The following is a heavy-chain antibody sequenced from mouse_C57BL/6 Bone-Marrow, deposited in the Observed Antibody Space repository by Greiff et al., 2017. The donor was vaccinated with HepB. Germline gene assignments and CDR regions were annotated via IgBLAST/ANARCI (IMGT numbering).Heavy chain of an antibody. CDR3: ARWDSGPFDY. CDR1: GYSITSYY. D-gene: IGHD3-2*02. CDR2: ISYSGST. Sequence: EVKLMESGPGLAKPSQTLSLTCSVTGYSITSYYWNWIRKFPGNKLEYMGYISYSGSTNYNPSLISRNSINRDTSKNKYYLQLNSVTTDDTTTYYCARWDSGPFDYWGQGTTLTVSS. J-gene: IGHJ2*01. V-gene: IGHV3-8*01.